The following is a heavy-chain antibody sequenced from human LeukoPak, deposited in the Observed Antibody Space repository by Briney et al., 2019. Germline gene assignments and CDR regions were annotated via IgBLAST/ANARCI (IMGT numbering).Heavy chain of an antibody. Sequence: GGSLRLSCAASGFTFSTAWMIWFRQAPGKGLEWVGFIRSKAYGGTTEYAASVKGRFTISRDDSKSIAYLQMNSLRTEDTAVYYCSRTRAFDYWGQGTLVTVSS. CDR2: IRSKAYGGTT. J-gene: IGHJ4*02. V-gene: IGHV3-49*03. D-gene: IGHD1-26*01. CDR3: SRTRAFDY. CDR1: GFTFSTAW.